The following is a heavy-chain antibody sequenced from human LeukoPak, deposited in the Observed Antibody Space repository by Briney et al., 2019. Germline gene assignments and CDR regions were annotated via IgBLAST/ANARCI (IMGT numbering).Heavy chain of an antibody. CDR2: ISYDGSNK. D-gene: IGHD3-9*01. J-gene: IGHJ6*02. V-gene: IGHV3-30*18. CDR1: GFTFSSYG. CDR3: AKAKRYFDWLPGGDV. Sequence: GRSLRLSCAASGFTFSSYGMHWVRQAPGKGLEWVAVISYDGSNKYYADSVKGRFTISRDNSKNTLYLQMNSLRAEDTAVYYCAKAKRYFDWLPGGDVWGQGTTVTVSS.